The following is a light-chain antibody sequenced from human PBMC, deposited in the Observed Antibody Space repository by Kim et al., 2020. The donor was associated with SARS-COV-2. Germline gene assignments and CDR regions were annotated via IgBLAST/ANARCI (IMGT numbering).Light chain of an antibody. CDR1: RGHSSNA. CDR3: QSWGV. J-gene: IGLJ3*02. Sequence: ASLRASVKLTCTQNRGHSSNASAWHQQQPEKGHRYLMKVNNDGSRSKGEGIPDRFSGSSSGAERYLTISSLQSVDEADYYCQSWGVFGGGTKLTVL. V-gene: IGLV4-69*01. CDR2: VNNDGSR.